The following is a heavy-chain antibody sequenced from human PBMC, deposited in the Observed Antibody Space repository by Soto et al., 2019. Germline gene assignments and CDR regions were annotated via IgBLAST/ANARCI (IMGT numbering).Heavy chain of an antibody. V-gene: IGHV1-69*13. CDR1: GGTFSSYA. J-gene: IGHJ6*02. Sequence: ASVKVSCKASGGTFSSYAISWVRQAPGQGLEWMGGIIPIFGTANYAQKFQGRVTITADESTSTAYMELSSLRSEDTAVYYCAREAGAPTPRQMYGMDVWGQGTTVTVSS. D-gene: IGHD6-13*01. CDR2: IIPIFGTA. CDR3: AREAGAPTPRQMYGMDV.